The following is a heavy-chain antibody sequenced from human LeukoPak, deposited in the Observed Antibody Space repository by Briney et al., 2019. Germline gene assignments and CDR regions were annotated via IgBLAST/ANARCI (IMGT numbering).Heavy chain of an antibody. CDR2: INPNSGGT. CDR1: GYTFTGYY. J-gene: IGHJ3*02. V-gene: IGHV1-2*02. CDR3: ARDKEWELSFAFDI. D-gene: IGHD1-26*01. Sequence: ASVKVSCKASGYTFTGYYMHWVRQAPGQGLEWMGWINPNSGGTNYAQKFQGRVTMTRDTSISTAYMELSRLRSDDTAVYYCARDKEWELSFAFDIWGQGTMVTVSS.